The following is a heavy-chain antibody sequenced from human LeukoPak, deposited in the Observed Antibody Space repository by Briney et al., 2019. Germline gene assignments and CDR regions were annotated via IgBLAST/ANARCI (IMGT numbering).Heavy chain of an antibody. J-gene: IGHJ4*02. Sequence: GGSLRLSCAASGFTFSRYWMSWFRQAPGKGLEWVANIKEDGTEGYYAGSVKGRFAISRDNAQNSLYLRMNSLRAEDTAVYYCARGDGCSSSSCYHIDYWGQGALVTVSS. CDR2: IKEDGTEG. CDR3: ARGDGCSSSSCYHIDY. D-gene: IGHD2-2*01. CDR1: GFTFSRYW. V-gene: IGHV3-7*04.